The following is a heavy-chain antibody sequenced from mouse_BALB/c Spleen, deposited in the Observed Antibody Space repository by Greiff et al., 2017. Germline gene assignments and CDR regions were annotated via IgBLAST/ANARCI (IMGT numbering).Heavy chain of an antibody. CDR3: ARGDYDVFAY. D-gene: IGHD2-4*01. CDR1: GFTFSSFG. V-gene: IGHV5-17*02. CDR2: ISSGSSTI. Sequence: EVKLMESGGGLVQPGGSRKLSCAASGFTFSSFGMHWVRQAPEKGLEWVAYISSGSSTIYYADTVKGRFTISRDKPKNTLFLQMTSLRSEDTAMYYCARGDYDVFAYWGQGTLVTVSA. J-gene: IGHJ3*01.